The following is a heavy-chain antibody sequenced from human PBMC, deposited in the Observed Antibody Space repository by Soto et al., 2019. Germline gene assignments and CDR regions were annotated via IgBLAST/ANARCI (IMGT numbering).Heavy chain of an antibody. Sequence: QVQLQESGPGLVKPSETLSLTCTVSGGSISSYHWSWIRQPPGKGLEWIGYLYNSETTKYNPSLKSRVAIXXDXSXXQFFLKLSSVTAADTAVYYCARDRWLRYYYFGLDVWGQGTTVTVSS. D-gene: IGHD5-12*01. CDR1: GGSISSYH. CDR3: ARDRWLRYYYFGLDV. J-gene: IGHJ6*02. V-gene: IGHV4-59*01. CDR2: LYNSETT.